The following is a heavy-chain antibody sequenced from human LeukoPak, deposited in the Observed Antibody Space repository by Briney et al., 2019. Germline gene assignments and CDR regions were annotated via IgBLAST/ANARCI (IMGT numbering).Heavy chain of an antibody. V-gene: IGHV3-7*01. CDR2: IKQDGSEK. CDR1: GFTFSNYW. CDR3: ARAEWYYDSSGYYRY. Sequence: GGSLRLSCAASGFTFSNYWMSWVRQAPGKGLEWVANIKQDGSEKYYVDSVKGRFTISRDNAKNSLYLQMNSLRAEDTAVYYCARAEWYYDSSGYYRYWGQGTLVTVSS. D-gene: IGHD3-22*01. J-gene: IGHJ4*02.